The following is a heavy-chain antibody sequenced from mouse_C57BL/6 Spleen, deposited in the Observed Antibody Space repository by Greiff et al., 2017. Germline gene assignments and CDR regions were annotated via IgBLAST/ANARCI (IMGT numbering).Heavy chain of an antibody. CDR3: AREGYYYGSSPFAY. V-gene: IGHV1-9*01. CDR1: GYTFTGYW. D-gene: IGHD1-1*01. CDR2: ILPGSGST. J-gene: IGHJ3*01. Sequence: QIQLQQSGAELMKPGASVKLSCKATGYTFTGYWIEWVKQRPGHGLEWIGEILPGSGSTNYNEKFKGKATFTADTSSNTAYMQLSSLTTEDSAIYYCAREGYYYGSSPFAYWGQGTLVTVSA.